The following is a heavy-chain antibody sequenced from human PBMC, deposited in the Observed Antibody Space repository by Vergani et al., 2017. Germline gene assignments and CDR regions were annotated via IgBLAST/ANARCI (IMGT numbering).Heavy chain of an antibody. V-gene: IGHV4-39*01. CDR2: IYYSGST. CDR1: AGSISSSSYY. J-gene: IGHJ4*02. D-gene: IGHD3-16*02. CDR3: ASLSGVYDYVWGSYRYYFDY. Sequence: QVKLQESGPGLVKPSETLSLTCTVSAGSISSSSYYWGWIRQPPGKGLEWIGSIYYSGSTYYNPSLKSRVTISVDTSKNQFSLKLSSVTAADTAVYYCASLSGVYDYVWGSYRYYFDYWGQGTLVTVSS.